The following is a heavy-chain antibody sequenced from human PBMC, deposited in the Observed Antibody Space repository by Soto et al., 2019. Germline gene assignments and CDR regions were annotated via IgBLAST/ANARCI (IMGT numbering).Heavy chain of an antibody. CDR1: GFTFSSYG. CDR2: ISYDGSNK. CDR3: AKALKAAAGNTYYYCGMDV. D-gene: IGHD6-13*01. J-gene: IGHJ6*02. Sequence: QVQLVESGGGVVQPGRSLRLSCAASGFTFSSYGMHWVRQAPGKGLEWVAVISYDGSNKYYADSVKGRFTISRDNSKNTLYLQMNSLRAEDTAVYYCAKALKAAAGNTYYYCGMDVWGQGTTVTVSS. V-gene: IGHV3-30*18.